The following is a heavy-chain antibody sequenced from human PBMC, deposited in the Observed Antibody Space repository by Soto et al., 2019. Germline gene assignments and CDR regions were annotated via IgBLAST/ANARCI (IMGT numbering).Heavy chain of an antibody. CDR2: VYRTGST. V-gene: IGHV4-4*02. D-gene: IGHD6-13*01. Sequence: QVQLQESGPGLVKPSGTLSLTCAVSGGSISTSNWWSWVRQPPGKGLEWIGEVYRTGSTTYNPSLESRLPISVDKSKNQFSRKLTSVTAADTAVYYCARARATIAAAAIFDCWGQGTLVTVSS. CDR1: GGSISTSNW. J-gene: IGHJ4*02. CDR3: ARARATIAAAAIFDC.